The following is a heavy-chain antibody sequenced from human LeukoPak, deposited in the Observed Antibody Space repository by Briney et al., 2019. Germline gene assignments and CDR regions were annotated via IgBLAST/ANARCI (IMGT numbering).Heavy chain of an antibody. CDR2: ISTRSRYI. D-gene: IGHD6-19*01. J-gene: IGHJ4*02. V-gene: IGHV3-21*01. Sequence: PGGSLRLSCAASGFPFSNYDMNWVRQAPGKGLEWVSYISTRSRYIYYADSVKGRFTISRDNAKNSLFLQMNSLRVEDTAVYYCARDVGSRIAVAGSDSWGQGTLVTVSS. CDR3: ARDVGSRIAVAGSDS. CDR1: GFPFSNYD.